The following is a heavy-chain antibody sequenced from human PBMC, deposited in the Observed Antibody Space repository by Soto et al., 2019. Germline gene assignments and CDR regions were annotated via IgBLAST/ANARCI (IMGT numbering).Heavy chain of an antibody. CDR1: GFIFSDYA. J-gene: IGHJ4*02. Sequence: PGGSLRLSCAASGFIFSDYAMHWVRQAPGKGLEWVAVISYGGDNKYYADSVRGRFAISRDNLKNTLDLQMNSLNPEDTAVYHCAKARHSTSWYGLEADFWGQGTLGTVSS. CDR3: AKARHSTSWYGLEADF. D-gene: IGHD6-13*01. V-gene: IGHV3-30*09. CDR2: ISYGGDNK.